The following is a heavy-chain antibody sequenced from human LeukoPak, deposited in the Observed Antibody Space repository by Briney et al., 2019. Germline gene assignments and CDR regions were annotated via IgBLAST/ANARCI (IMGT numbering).Heavy chain of an antibody. D-gene: IGHD2-2*01. CDR2: ISAYNGNT. CDR1: GYTFTSYG. CDR3: ARDFAQDIVVVPAAPGGMDV. V-gene: IGHV1-18*01. Sequence: ASVKVSCKASGYTFTSYGISWVRQAPGQGLEWMRWISAYNGNTNYAQKLQGRVTMTTDTSTSTAYMELRSLRSDDTAVYYCARDFAQDIVVVPAAPGGMDVWGQGTTVTVSS. J-gene: IGHJ6*02.